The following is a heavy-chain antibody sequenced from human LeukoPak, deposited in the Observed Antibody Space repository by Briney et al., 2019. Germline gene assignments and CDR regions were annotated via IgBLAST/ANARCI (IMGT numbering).Heavy chain of an antibody. CDR2: ISSSSSTI. CDR1: GFTFSSYS. J-gene: IGHJ4*02. D-gene: IGHD3-10*01. CDR3: ARTPTYYYGSGSSQDAYYFDY. V-gene: IGHV3-48*01. Sequence: PGGSLRLSCAASGFTFSSYSMNWVRKAPGKGLEWVSYISSSSSTIYYADSVKGRFTISRDNAKNSLYLQMNSLRAEDTAVYYCARTPTYYYGSGSSQDAYYFDYWGQGTLVTVSS.